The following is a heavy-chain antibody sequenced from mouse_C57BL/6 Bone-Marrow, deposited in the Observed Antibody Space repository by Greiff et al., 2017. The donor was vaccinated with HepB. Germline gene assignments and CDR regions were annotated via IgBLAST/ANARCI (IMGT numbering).Heavy chain of an antibody. CDR2: INPYNGGT. V-gene: IGHV1-19*01. D-gene: IGHD1-1*01. CDR3: ARHGSSPWYFDV. Sequence: VQLQQSGPVLVKPGASVKMSCKASGYTFTDYYMNWVKQSHGKSLEWIGVINPYNGGTSYNQKFKGKATLTVDKSSSTAYMELNSLTSEDSAVYYCARHGSSPWYFDVWGTGTTVTVSS. CDR1: GYTFTDYY. J-gene: IGHJ1*03.